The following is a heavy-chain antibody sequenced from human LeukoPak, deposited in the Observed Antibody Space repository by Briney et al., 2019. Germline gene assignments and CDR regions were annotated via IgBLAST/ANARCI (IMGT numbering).Heavy chain of an antibody. Sequence: QTGGSLRLSCAASGFTFSTYWMNWVRQAPGKGLEWVSSITHGGQIYYADSVKGRFTISRDNTKNSVYLQMDNLRDDDTAVYFCARDDRYGSGTLGKRFDPWGQGTLVSVSS. CDR1: GFTFSTYW. CDR3: ARDDRYGSGTLGKRFDP. V-gene: IGHV3-7*01. CDR2: ITHGGQI. D-gene: IGHD3-10*01. J-gene: IGHJ5*02.